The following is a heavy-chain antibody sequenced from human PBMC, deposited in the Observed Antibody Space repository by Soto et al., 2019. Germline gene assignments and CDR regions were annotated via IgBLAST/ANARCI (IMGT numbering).Heavy chain of an antibody. CDR2: ISGSGGST. J-gene: IGHJ6*02. Sequence: PGGSLRLSCAASGFTFSSYAMSWVRQAPGKGLEWVSAISGSGGSTYYADSVKGRFTISRDNSKNTLYLQMNSLRAEDTAVYYCAKSTYIDGDFWSGYYYGMDVWGQGTTVTVSS. D-gene: IGHD3-3*01. V-gene: IGHV3-23*01. CDR1: GFTFSSYA. CDR3: AKSTYIDGDFWSGYYYGMDV.